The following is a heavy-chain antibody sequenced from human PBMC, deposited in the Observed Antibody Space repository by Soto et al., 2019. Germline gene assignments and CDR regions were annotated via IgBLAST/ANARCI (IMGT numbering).Heavy chain of an antibody. J-gene: IGHJ4*02. CDR3: ARDRGKHYYDSSGYPTL. D-gene: IGHD3-22*01. V-gene: IGHV1-18*01. Sequence: ASVKVSCKASGYTFTSYGISWVRQAPGQGLEWMGWISAYNGNTNYAQKLQGRVTMTTDTSTSTAYMELRSLRSDDTAVYYCARDRGKHYYDSSGYPTLWGQGTLVTVS. CDR2: ISAYNGNT. CDR1: GYTFTSYG.